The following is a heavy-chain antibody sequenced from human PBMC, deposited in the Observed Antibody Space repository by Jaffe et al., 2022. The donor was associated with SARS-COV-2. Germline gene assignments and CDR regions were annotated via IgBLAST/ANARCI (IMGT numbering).Heavy chain of an antibody. CDR1: RFTFSDYY. J-gene: IGHJ4*02. V-gene: IGHV3-11*01. CDR2: ISSSGSSI. Sequence: QVQLVESGGGLVKPGGSLRLSCAASRFTFSDYYMSWIRQAPGKGLEWVSYISSSGSSIYYADSVKGRFTISRDNARNSLYLQMNSLRAEDTAVYYCAREISRYESSGYYSTPPYWGQGTLVTVSS. D-gene: IGHD3-22*01. CDR3: AREISRYESSGYYSTPPY.